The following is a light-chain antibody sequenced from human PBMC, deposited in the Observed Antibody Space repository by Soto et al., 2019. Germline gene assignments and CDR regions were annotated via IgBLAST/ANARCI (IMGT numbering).Light chain of an antibody. CDR2: AAS. CDR3: QHDT. V-gene: IGKV1-16*02. CDR1: QGISNY. Sequence: DIQMTQSPSSLSASGGHRITITCRASQGISNYFGWFQQKPGKAAKSLIYAASSVHSGVPSKFSGSGSGTDFTLTISSLQPENFATYYCQHDTFGQGTRLEIK. J-gene: IGKJ5*01.